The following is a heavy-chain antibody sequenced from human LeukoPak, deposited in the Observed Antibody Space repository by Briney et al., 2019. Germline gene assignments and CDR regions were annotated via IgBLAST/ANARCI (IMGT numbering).Heavy chain of an antibody. CDR2: IYTSGST. CDR3: ARGTERDGSGWYIPEK. V-gene: IGHV4-61*02. Sequence: SQTLSLTCTVSGGSINSGSYYWSWIRQPAGKGLEWIGRIYTSGSTNYNPSLKSRVTISVDTSKNQFSLKLNSVTTADTAVYYCARGTERDGSGWYIPEKWGQGTLVTVSS. D-gene: IGHD6-19*01. CDR1: GGSINSGSYY. J-gene: IGHJ4*02.